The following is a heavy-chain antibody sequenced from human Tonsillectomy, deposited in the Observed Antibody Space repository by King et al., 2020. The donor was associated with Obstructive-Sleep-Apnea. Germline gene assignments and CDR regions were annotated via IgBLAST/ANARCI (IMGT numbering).Heavy chain of an antibody. Sequence: QLQESGPGLVKPSETLSLTCTVSGGSINSYYWSWIRQTPGKGLEWIWYISYRGSPNYNPPLQSRVTLSVDTSKNPFSLKLSSVTAADTAVYYCARDRVGRDGYNRFDYWGQGTLVTVSS. D-gene: IGHD5-24*01. CDR3: ARDRVGRDGYNRFDY. CDR2: ISYRGSP. V-gene: IGHV4-59*01. CDR1: GGSINSYY. J-gene: IGHJ4*02.